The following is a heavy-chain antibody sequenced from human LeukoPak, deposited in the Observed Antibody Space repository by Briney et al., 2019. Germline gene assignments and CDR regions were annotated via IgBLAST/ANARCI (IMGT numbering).Heavy chain of an antibody. Sequence: GGSLRLSWAASGFTFSSYSMNWVRQAQGKGLEWVSYISSSSSTIYYTDSVKGRFTISRDNSKNTLYLQMNSLRAEDTAVYYCARDHGLGAAASWGQGTLVTVSS. CDR3: ARDHGLGAAAS. J-gene: IGHJ5*02. CDR2: ISSSSSTI. CDR1: GFTFSSYS. V-gene: IGHV3-48*01. D-gene: IGHD6-13*01.